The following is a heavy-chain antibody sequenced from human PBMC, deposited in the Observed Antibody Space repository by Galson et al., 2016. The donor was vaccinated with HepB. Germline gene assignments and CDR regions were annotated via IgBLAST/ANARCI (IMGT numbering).Heavy chain of an antibody. Sequence: SLRLSCAASGNTFSSHGMHWVRQAPGKGLEWVALIWYDGSKDYYLDSVKGRFAVSRDNSKNILYLQMNSLRAEDTAVYYCARYHGNYRAFDYWGQGTLVTVSS. V-gene: IGHV3-33*04. D-gene: IGHD4-11*01. CDR2: IWYDGSKD. CDR1: GNTFSSHG. J-gene: IGHJ4*02. CDR3: ARYHGNYRAFDY.